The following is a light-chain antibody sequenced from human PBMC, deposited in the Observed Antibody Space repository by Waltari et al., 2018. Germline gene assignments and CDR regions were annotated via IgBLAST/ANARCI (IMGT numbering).Light chain of an antibody. CDR3: QHYESLPVT. CDR2: HAS. J-gene: IGKJ1*01. V-gene: IGKV3-20*01. CDR1: QSISKY. Sequence: EIVLTQSPGTLSLSPGERATLSCRASQSISKYLDWYQQKPGQAPRLLLYHASSRAAGIPDRFSGSGSGTDFSLSISRLEPEDFAVYYCQHYESLPVTFGQGTKVEIK.